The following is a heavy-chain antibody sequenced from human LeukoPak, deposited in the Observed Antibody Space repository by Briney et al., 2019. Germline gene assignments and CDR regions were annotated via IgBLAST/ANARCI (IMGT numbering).Heavy chain of an antibody. CDR3: ARDRGNVWYNWNDFYGMDV. D-gene: IGHD1-1*01. CDR2: ISYDGSSK. V-gene: IGHV3-30*04. J-gene: IGHJ6*04. CDR1: GFTFSSYA. Sequence: QPGGSLRLSCAASGFTFSSYAMHWGRQAPGKGREWVAVISYDGSSKYYADSVKGRFTISRDNSKNTLYLQMNSLRAEDTAVYYCARDRGNVWYNWNDFYGMDVWGKGTTVTVSS.